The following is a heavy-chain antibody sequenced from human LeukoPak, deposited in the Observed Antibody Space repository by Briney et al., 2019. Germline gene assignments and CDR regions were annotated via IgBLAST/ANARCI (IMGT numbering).Heavy chain of an antibody. CDR3: AKEVRPTLDYYYYYMDV. CDR2: ISHSGST. J-gene: IGHJ6*03. D-gene: IGHD3-10*01. Sequence: SETLSLTCGASGYSISSAYSWGWIRQPPGKGLEWIGSISHSGSTYYNPSLKSRVSMSVDTSKNQFSLRLTSLTAAGTAVYYCAKEVRPTLDYYYYYMDVWGKGTTVTVSS. CDR1: GYSISSAYS. V-gene: IGHV4-38-2*02.